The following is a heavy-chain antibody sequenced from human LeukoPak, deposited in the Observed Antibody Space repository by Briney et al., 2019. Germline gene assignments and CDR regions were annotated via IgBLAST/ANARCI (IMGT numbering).Heavy chain of an antibody. V-gene: IGHV1-8*01. Sequence: ASVKVSCKASGYTFTSYDINWVRQATGQGLEWMGWMNPNSGNTGYAQKFQGRVTMTRNTSISTAYMELSSLRSEDTAVYYCTRDSGNRPLRTDYWGQGTLVTVSS. CDR2: MNPNSGNT. J-gene: IGHJ4*02. CDR1: GYTFTSYD. D-gene: IGHD1-26*01. CDR3: TRDSGNRPLRTDY.